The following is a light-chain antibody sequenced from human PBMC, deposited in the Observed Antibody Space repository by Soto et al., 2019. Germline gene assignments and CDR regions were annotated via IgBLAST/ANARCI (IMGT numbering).Light chain of an antibody. J-gene: IGKJ4*01. CDR1: QSIRTY. Sequence: DIQVTQSPSSLSAPVGDRVTITGRASQSIRTYLNWYQQKPGKAPKLLIYAASYVQSGVSSRFSGSGSGSDFTLTISSLQPEDFGTNYCQQSYSTPGFGGGTRVEIK. V-gene: IGKV1-39*01. CDR3: QQSYSTPG. CDR2: AAS.